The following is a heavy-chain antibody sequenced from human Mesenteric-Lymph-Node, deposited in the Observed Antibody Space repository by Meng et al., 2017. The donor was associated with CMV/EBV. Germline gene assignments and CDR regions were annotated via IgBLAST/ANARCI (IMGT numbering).Heavy chain of an antibody. J-gene: IGHJ4*02. V-gene: IGHV3-15*01. CDR2: IKSQRDGGTA. CDR3: TLPAAEAIRGDY. D-gene: IGHD6-13*01. CDR1: GLTFTNAW. Sequence: GESLKISCAASGLTFTNAWMTWIRQAPGKGLEWVGRIKSQRDGGTADYAEPVTGRFTISRDDSKNTMFLQMNSLKTEDTAVYYCTLPAAEAIRGDYWGQGTLVTVSS.